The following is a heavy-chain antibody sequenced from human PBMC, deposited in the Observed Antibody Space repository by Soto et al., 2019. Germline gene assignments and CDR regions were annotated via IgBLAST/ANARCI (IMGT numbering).Heavy chain of an antibody. J-gene: IGHJ4*02. CDR3: ARVLYGDYVLFDY. D-gene: IGHD4-17*01. Sequence: GGSLRLSCAASGFTFSDYYMSWIRQAPGKGLEWVSYISSSSSYTNYADSVKGRFTISRDNAKNSLYLQMNSLRAEDTAVYYCARVLYGDYVLFDYWGQGTLVTVSS. CDR1: GFTFSDYY. CDR2: ISSSSSYT. V-gene: IGHV3-11*06.